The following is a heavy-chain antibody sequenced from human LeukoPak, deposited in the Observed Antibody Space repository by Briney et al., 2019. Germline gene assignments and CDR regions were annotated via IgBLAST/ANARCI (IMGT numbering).Heavy chain of an antibody. D-gene: IGHD1-26*01. V-gene: IGHV4-30-2*01. J-gene: IGHJ3*02. CDR3: GLVWEVGATTRAFDI. CDR2: IYHSGST. Sequence: NPSETLSLTCTVSGGSISSGGYYWSWIRQPPGKGLEWIGYIYHSGSTYYNPSLKSRVTISVDRSKNQFSLKLSSVTAADTAVYYWGLVWEVGATTRAFDIWGQGTMVTVSS. CDR1: GGSISSGGYY.